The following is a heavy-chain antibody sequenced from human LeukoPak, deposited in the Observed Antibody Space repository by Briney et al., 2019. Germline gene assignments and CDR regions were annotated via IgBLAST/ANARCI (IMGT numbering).Heavy chain of an antibody. D-gene: IGHD5-18*01. CDR2: IIPIFGTA. CDR1: GGTFSSYA. V-gene: IGHV1-69*13. J-gene: IGHJ4*02. Sequence: SVKVSCKASGGTFSSYAISWVRQAPGQGLEWMGGIIPIFGTANYAQKFQGRVTITADESTSAAYMELSSLRSGDTAVYYCARDHPYSYGPDYWGQGTLVTVSS. CDR3: ARDHPYSYGPDY.